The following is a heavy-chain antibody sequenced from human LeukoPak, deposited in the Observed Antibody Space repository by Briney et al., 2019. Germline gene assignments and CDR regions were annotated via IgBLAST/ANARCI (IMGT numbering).Heavy chain of an antibody. D-gene: IGHD6-13*01. CDR3: AKGLRGSSRWVEYYFDY. CDR1: GFTFDDYA. J-gene: IGHJ4*02. V-gene: IGHV3-9*01. Sequence: GRSLRLSCAASGFTFDDYAMHWVRQAPGKGLEWVSGISWNSGSIGYADSVKGRFTISRDNAKNSLYLQMNSLRAEDTALYYCAKGLRGSSRWVEYYFDYWGQGTLVTVSS. CDR2: ISWNSGSI.